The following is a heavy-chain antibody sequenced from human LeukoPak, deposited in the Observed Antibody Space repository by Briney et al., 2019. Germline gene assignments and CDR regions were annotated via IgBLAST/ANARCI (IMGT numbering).Heavy chain of an antibody. D-gene: IGHD6-19*01. J-gene: IGHJ4*02. CDR2: ISSDGSST. Sequence: PAGSLRLSCAASGFTFSSHWMHWVRQAPGKGLVWVTRISSDGSSTSYADSVKGRFTISRDNAKNTLFLQMSSLRAEDTAIYYCARISLSGWVNDHWGQGTLVTVSS. V-gene: IGHV3-74*01. CDR3: ARISLSGWVNDH. CDR1: GFTFSSHW.